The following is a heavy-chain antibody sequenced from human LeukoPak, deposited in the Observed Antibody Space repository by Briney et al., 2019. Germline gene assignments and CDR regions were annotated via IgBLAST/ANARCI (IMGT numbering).Heavy chain of an antibody. V-gene: IGHV3-53*01. D-gene: IGHD3-10*01. CDR1: GFSVITKY. CDR2: LYSGSST. CDR3: ARVGDHYHWYLDV. Sequence: PGGSLTLSCEGSGFSVITKYMNWVRQAPGKGLEWVSILYSGSSTYYTDSVKGRFTVSRDDSKNTLYLHMNSLGVEDTAVYYCARVGDHYHWYLDVWGRGTLVTVSS. J-gene: IGHJ2*01.